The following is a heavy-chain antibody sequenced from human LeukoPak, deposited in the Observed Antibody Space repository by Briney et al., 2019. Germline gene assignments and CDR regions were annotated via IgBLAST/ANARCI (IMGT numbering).Heavy chain of an antibody. D-gene: IGHD3-3*01. V-gene: IGHV4-34*01. J-gene: IGHJ5*02. CDR2: INHSGST. CDR3: ARGRYDFWSGYYRKRDWFDP. Sequence: SETLSLTCAFYGGSFSGYYWSWIRQPPGKGLEWIGEINHSGSTNYNPSLKSRVTISVDTSKNQFSLKLSSVTAADTAVYYCARGRYDFWSGYYRKRDWFDPWGQGTLVTVSS. CDR1: GGSFSGYY.